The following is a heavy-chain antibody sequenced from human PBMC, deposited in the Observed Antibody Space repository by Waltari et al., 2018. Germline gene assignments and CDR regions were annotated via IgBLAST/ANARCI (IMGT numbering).Heavy chain of an antibody. CDR3: ASGGLGYDSSGYYSP. D-gene: IGHD3-22*01. CDR1: GYTFTGSY. Sequence: QVQLVQSGAEVKKPGASVKVSCKASGYTFTGSYMHWVRHAPGQGLEWMGRINPNSGGTNYAQKFQGRVTMTRDTSISTAYMELSRLRSDDTAVYYCASGGLGYDSSGYYSPWGQGTLVTVSS. CDR2: INPNSGGT. V-gene: IGHV1-2*06. J-gene: IGHJ5*02.